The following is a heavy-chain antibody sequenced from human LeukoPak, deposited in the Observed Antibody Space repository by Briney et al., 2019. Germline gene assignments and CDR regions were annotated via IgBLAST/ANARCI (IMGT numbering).Heavy chain of an antibody. J-gene: IGHJ5*02. CDR3: ARVVVPAAIGNWFDP. CDR2: IYYSGST. V-gene: IGHV4-30-4*08. D-gene: IGHD2-2*02. CDR1: GGSISSGDYY. Sequence: SQTLSLTCTVSGGSISSGDYYWSWIRQPPGKGLEWIGYIYYSGSTYYNPSLKSRVTISVDTSKNQFSLKLSSVTAADTAVYYCARVVVPAAIGNWFDPWGQGTLVTVSS.